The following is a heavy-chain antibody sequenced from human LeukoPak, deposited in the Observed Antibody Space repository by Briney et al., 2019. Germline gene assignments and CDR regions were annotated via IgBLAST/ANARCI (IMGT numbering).Heavy chain of an antibody. CDR1: GFTFTTYG. V-gene: IGHV3-30*18. Sequence: GGSLRLSCAASGFTFTTYGLHWVRQAPGKGLEWVAAIASNGGSEYYADSVKGRFTISRDNSKNTLFLQMNSLRPDETAVYYCAKRGHYSINWYHYFDYWGQGTLVTVSS. CDR3: AKRGHYSINWYHYFDY. CDR2: IASNGGSE. J-gene: IGHJ4*02. D-gene: IGHD6-13*01.